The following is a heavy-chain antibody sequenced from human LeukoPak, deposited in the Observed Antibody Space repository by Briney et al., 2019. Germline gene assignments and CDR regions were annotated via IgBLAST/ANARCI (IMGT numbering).Heavy chain of an antibody. J-gene: IGHJ4*02. Sequence: SETLSLTCTVSGGSISSYYWSWFRQPPGKGLEWIGYIYYSGSTNYNPSLKSRVTISVDTSKNQFSLKLSSVTAADTAVYYCARGHSGWYYFDYWGQGTLVTVSS. D-gene: IGHD6-19*01. CDR1: GGSISSYY. CDR2: IYYSGST. CDR3: ARGHSGWYYFDY. V-gene: IGHV4-59*01.